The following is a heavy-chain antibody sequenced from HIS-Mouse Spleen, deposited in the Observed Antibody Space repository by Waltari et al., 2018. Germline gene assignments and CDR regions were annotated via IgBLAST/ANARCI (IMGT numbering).Heavy chain of an antibody. CDR3: ARKGSHRRGYSYGYWFDP. J-gene: IGHJ5*02. CDR2: MNPNSGNT. D-gene: IGHD5-18*01. CDR1: GYTFTSYD. Sequence: QVQLVQSGAEGKKPGASVKVSCKASGYTFTSYDINWGRKATGQGLEWMGWMNPNSGNTGYAQKFQGRVTMTRNTSISTAYMELSSLRSEDTAVYYCARKGSHRRGYSYGYWFDPWGQGTLVTVSS. V-gene: IGHV1-8*01.